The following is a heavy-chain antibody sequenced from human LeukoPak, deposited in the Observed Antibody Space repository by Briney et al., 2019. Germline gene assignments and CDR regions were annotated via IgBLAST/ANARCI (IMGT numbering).Heavy chain of an antibody. D-gene: IGHD3-16*02. CDR3: ARDRSKVSDY. J-gene: IGHJ4*02. CDR1: GFTFSGYA. V-gene: IGHV3-30-3*01. Sequence: GGSLRLSCAASGFTFSGYAMHWVRQAPGKGLEWVAVISYDGSNKYYADSVKGRFTISRDNSKNTLYLQMNSLRAEDTAVYYCARDRSKVSDYWGQGTLVTVSS. CDR2: ISYDGSNK.